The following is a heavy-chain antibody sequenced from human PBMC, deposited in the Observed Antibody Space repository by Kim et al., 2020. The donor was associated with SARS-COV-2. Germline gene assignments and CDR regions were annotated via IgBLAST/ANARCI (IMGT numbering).Heavy chain of an antibody. J-gene: IGHJ4*02. CDR2: IYYSGST. V-gene: IGHV4-59*01. D-gene: IGHD5-12*01. Sequence: SETLSLTCTVSGGSISSYYWSWIRQPPGKGLEWIGYIYYSGSTNYNPSLKSRVTISVDTSKNQFSLKLSSVTAADTAVYYCARRDGYTNGLGYWGQGTLVTVSS. CDR1: GGSISSYY. CDR3: ARRDGYTNGLGY.